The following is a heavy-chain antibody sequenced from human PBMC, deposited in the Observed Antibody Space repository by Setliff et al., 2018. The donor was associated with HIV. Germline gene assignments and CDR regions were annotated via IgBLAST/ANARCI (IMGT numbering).Heavy chain of an antibody. Sequence: ASVKVSCKASGYTFTGYNLHWLRQAPGQGLEWMGTINPSGGHTSYAQKFQGRATMTRDTSTSTVYMELSSLRSEDTAVYYCARRGVPQQIDLDSWGHGTLVTVSS. CDR1: GYTFTGYN. J-gene: IGHJ5*01. D-gene: IGHD3-10*01. CDR3: ARRGVPQQIDLDS. V-gene: IGHV1-46*01. CDR2: INPSGGHT.